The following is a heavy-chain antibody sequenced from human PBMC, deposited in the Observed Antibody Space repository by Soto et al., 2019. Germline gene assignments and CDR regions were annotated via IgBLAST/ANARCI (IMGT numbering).Heavy chain of an antibody. V-gene: IGHV3-30*18. CDR2: ISSDGSDK. CDR1: GFTFSNFG. CDR3: AKGSEVARQEVDY. Sequence: QVQLVESGGGVVQPGRSLRLSCAASGFTFSNFGMHWVRQAPGKGLEWVAAISSDGSDKYYSESVKGRFTISRDNSKNKLCLQMNSLRVEDTAVYYCAKGSEVARQEVDYWDQGTLVSVSS. D-gene: IGHD2-15*01. J-gene: IGHJ4*02.